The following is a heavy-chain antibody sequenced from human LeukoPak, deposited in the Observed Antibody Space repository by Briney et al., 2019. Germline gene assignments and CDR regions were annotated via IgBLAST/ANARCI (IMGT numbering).Heavy chain of an antibody. CDR1: GGSISSYY. V-gene: IGHV4-59*01. J-gene: IGHJ6*03. Sequence: SETLSLTCTVSGGSISSYYWSWIRQPPGKGLEWIGYIYYSGSTNYNPSLKSRVTISVDTSKNQFSLKLSSVTAADTAVYYCARDWSSSWPYYYYMDVWGKGTTVTVSS. D-gene: IGHD6-13*01. CDR3: ARDWSSSWPYYYYMDV. CDR2: IYYSGST.